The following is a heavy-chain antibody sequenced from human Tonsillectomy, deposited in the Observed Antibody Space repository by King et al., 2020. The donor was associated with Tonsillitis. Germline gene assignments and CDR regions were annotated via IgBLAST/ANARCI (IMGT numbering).Heavy chain of an antibody. D-gene: IGHD2-2*01. CDR2: ISYDGRNK. Sequence: LVESGGGVVQPGRSLRLSCAASGFTFSSYGMHWVRQAPGKGLEWVAVISYDGRNKYYADSVKGRFTISRDNSKNTLYLQMNSLRAEDTAVYYCHIGYCSNTSCYRGGHYYGMDVWGQGTTVTVSS. CDR1: GFTFSSYG. J-gene: IGHJ6*02. CDR3: HIGYCSNTSCYRGGHYYGMDV. V-gene: IGHV3-30*03.